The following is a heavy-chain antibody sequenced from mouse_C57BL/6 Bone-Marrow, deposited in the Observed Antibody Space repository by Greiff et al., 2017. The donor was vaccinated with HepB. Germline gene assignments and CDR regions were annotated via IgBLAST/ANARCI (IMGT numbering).Heavy chain of an antibody. CDR2: IRSNSNNYAT. D-gene: IGHD2-3*01. Sequence: DAGGGLVQPKGSLKLPCAASGFSFNPYAMNWVPLDPGKGLEGVARIRSNSNNYATYYADSVKDRITISRDDSESMLYLKMNNLKTEDTAMYYCVRRGWLPFDDWGQGTTLTVSS. J-gene: IGHJ2*01. CDR1: GFSFNPYA. V-gene: IGHV10-1*01. CDR3: VRRGWLPFDD.